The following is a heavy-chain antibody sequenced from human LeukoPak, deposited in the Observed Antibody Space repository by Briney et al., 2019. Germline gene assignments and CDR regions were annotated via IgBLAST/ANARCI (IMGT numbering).Heavy chain of an antibody. D-gene: IGHD3-10*01. CDR2: INHSGST. V-gene: IGHV4-34*01. Sequence: SETLSLTCAVYGGSFSGYYWSWIRQPPGKGLEWIGEINHSGSTNYNPSLKSRVTISVDTSKNQFSLKLSSVTAADTAVYYCARRRITMVRGVIPRAPFDYWGQGTLVTVSS. CDR3: ARRRITMVRGVIPRAPFDY. J-gene: IGHJ4*02. CDR1: GGSFSGYY.